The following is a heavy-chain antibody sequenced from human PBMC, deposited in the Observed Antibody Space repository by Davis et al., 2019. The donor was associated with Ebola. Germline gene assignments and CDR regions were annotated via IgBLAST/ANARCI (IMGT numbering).Heavy chain of an antibody. CDR3: ARDRVRLDF. J-gene: IGHJ4*02. D-gene: IGHD3-3*01. CDR2: MWYDGSKK. V-gene: IGHV3-33*01. CDR1: GFTFSSYG. Sequence: GESLKISCAASGFTFSSYGMNWVRQAPGKGLEWVADMWYDGSKKYYGDSVKGRFTISRDNSKNTLYLEMNSLRAEDTAVYYCARDRVRLDFWGQGTLVTVSS.